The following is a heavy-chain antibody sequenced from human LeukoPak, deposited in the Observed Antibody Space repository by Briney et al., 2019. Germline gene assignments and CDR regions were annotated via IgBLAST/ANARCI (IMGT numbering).Heavy chain of an antibody. J-gene: IGHJ4*02. CDR2: ISAYNGNT. CDR3: ARSPPLDTANYFDY. CDR1: GYTFTSHG. D-gene: IGHD5-18*01. Sequence: ASVKVSCKASGYTFTSHGISWVRQAPRQGLEWMGWISAYNGNTNYAQKLQGRVTMTTDTSTSTAYMELRSLRSDDTAVYYCARSPPLDTANYFDYWGQGTLVTVSS. V-gene: IGHV1-18*01.